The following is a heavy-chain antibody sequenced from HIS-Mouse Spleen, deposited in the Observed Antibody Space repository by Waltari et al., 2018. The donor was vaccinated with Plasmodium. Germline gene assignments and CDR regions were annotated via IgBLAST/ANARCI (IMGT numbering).Heavy chain of an antibody. CDR1: GVSISSYY. V-gene: IGHV4-59*01. CDR2: IYYSGST. J-gene: IGHJ3*02. Sequence: QVQLQESGPGLVQPSATLSLPCPVPGVSISSYYLRWIRQPPGKGLEWIGYIYYSGSTNYNPSLKSRVTISVDTSKNQFSLKLSSVTAADTAVYYCARVRAAAGLRAFDIWGQGTMVTVSS. CDR3: ARVRAAAGLRAFDI. D-gene: IGHD6-13*01.